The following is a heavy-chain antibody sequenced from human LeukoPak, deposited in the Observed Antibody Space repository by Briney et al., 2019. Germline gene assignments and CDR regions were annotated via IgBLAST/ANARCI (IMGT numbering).Heavy chain of an antibody. V-gene: IGHV3-7*01. J-gene: IGHJ4*02. CDR3: ARRFFDY. D-gene: IGHD3-16*01. CDR2: IKQDGSEK. Sequence: GSLRLYCAASGFTFNNYWMSWVRQAPGKGLEWVANIKQDGSEKYYVDSVKGRFTISRDNAKNSLYLQMNSLRAEDTAVYYCARRFFDYWGQGTLVTVSS. CDR1: GFTFNNYW.